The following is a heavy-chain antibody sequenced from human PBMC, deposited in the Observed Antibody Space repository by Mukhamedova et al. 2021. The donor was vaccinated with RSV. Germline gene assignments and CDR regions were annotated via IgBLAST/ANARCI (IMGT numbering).Heavy chain of an antibody. D-gene: IGHD4-17*01. V-gene: IGHV4-4*02. J-gene: IGHJ3*02. CDR3: ARVPMTTANAFDI. Sequence: SLKSRVTISVDKSKNQFSLKLSSVTAADTAVYYCARVPMTTANAFDIWSQGTMVTVSS.